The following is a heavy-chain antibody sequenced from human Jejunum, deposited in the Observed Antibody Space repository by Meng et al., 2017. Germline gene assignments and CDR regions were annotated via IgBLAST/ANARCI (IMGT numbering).Heavy chain of an antibody. V-gene: IGHV4-4*03. CDR2: IDPSEST. J-gene: IGHJ4*02. CDR3: ARAYCTDVSCHDFFDS. Sequence: VLRPWSVPRLGSPPGTRSLTCAVSGASISRTNWWSWARQPPGKGLEWIGKIDPSESTHYNPSLKGRVTISADRSKNQFSLRLTSVTAADTAIYYCARAYCTDVSCHDFFDSWGQGTLVTVSS. CDR1: GASISRTNW. D-gene: IGHD2-8*01.